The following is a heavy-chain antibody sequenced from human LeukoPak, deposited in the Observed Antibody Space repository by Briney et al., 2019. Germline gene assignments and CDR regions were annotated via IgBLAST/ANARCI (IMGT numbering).Heavy chain of an antibody. Sequence: ASVKVSCKASGYTFTGYYMHWLRQAPGQGLEWMGWINPNSGGTNYAQKFQGRVTMTRDTSISTAYMELSRPRSDDTAVYYCARDSTITGTTFADYWGQGTLVTVSS. D-gene: IGHD1-7*01. CDR1: GYTFTGYY. V-gene: IGHV1-2*02. CDR2: INPNSGGT. J-gene: IGHJ4*02. CDR3: ARDSTITGTTFADY.